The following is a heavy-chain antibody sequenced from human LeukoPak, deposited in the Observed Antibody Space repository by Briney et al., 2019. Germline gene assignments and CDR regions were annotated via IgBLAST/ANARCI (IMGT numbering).Heavy chain of an antibody. CDR2: ISGSGGST. Sequence: GGSLRLSCAASGFTFSGYAMSWVRQAPGKGLEWVSAISGSGGSTYYADSVKGRFTISRDNSKNTLYLQMNSLRAEDTAVYYCAYGYSYGYFDYWGQGTLVTVSS. CDR1: GFTFSGYA. V-gene: IGHV3-23*01. CDR3: AYGYSYGYFDY. J-gene: IGHJ4*02. D-gene: IGHD5-18*01.